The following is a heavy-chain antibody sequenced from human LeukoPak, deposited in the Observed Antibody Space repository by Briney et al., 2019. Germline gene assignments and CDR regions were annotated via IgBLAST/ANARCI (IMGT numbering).Heavy chain of an antibody. J-gene: IGHJ4*02. D-gene: IGHD4-23*01. Sequence: AESLMISCKASGYITMDYLIGGVRQTARRLLEWMGIIYFDDSDTRYSPPFDGQVLISRDKSTATAYLQWRSLKASDTAIYYCGKSRVGGSLHSYDHWGQGTRVTVSS. CDR1: GYITMDYL. CDR2: IYFDDSDT. CDR3: GKSRVGGSLHSYDH. V-gene: IGHV5-51*01.